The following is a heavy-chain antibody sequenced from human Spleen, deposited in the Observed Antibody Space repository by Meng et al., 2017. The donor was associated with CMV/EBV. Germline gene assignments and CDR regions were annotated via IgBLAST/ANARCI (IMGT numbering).Heavy chain of an antibody. Sequence: GESLKISCAASGFTFNSNAMSWVRQAPGKGLEGVSVISAGGASTYYADSVKGRFTISRDNSKNTLYLQMNSRRAEDTGVYYCAKTSGSWVWGQGTTVTVSS. V-gene: IGHV3-23*01. CDR1: GFTFNSNA. CDR3: AKTSGSWV. D-gene: IGHD6-13*01. CDR2: ISAGGAST. J-gene: IGHJ6*02.